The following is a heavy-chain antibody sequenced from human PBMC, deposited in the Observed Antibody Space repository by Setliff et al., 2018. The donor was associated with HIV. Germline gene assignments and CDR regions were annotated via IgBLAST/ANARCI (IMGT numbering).Heavy chain of an antibody. Sequence: SETLSLTCSVSGGSISSGSYYWTWIRQPAGKGPEWIGSIYYSGSTNYKPSLKSRVTISVDTSKNQFSLKLRSVTAADTAVYFCARGRRRSSTPYYLDYWGQGTLVTVSS. V-gene: IGHV4-61*10. CDR3: ARGRRRSSTPYYLDY. CDR2: IYYSGST. J-gene: IGHJ4*02. CDR1: GGSISSGSYY.